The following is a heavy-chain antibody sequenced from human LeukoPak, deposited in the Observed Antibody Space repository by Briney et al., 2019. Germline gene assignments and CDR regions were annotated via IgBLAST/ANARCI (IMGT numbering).Heavy chain of an antibody. D-gene: IGHD3-10*01. CDR1: GDSISTYY. J-gene: IGHJ6*02. CDR3: ARAMVRGEGMDV. CDR2: ISSSEST. Sequence: SETLSLTCTVSGDSISTYYWSWIRQPPGKGLEWIGYISSSESTNYNPSLKSRVTILVDTSKNQFSLKLNSVTAADTAVYYCARAMVRGEGMDVWGQGTTVTVSS. V-gene: IGHV4-59*01.